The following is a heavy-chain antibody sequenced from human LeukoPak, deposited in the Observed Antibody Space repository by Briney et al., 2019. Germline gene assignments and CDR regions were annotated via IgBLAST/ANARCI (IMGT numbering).Heavy chain of an antibody. CDR1: GYTLTSYG. CDR2: ISAYNGNT. CDR3: ARARVDCSSTSCYLGFADWFDP. D-gene: IGHD2-2*01. V-gene: IGHV1-18*01. J-gene: IGHJ5*02. Sequence: GASVKVSCKASGYTLTSYGISWVRQAPGQGLEWMGWISAYNGNTNYAQKLQGRVTMTTDTSTSTAYMELRSLRSDDTAVYYCARARVDCSSTSCYLGFADWFDPWGQGTLVTVSS.